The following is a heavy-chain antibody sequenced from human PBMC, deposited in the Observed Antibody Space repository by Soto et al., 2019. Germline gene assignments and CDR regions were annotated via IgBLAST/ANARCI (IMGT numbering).Heavy chain of an antibody. CDR1: GFTFSSYD. CDR3: ARSQPSSWNGNGGMDV. CDR2: IGTAGDT. D-gene: IGHD6-13*01. Sequence: GGSLRLSCAASGFTFSSYDMHWVRQATGKGLEWVSAIGTAGDTYYPGSVKGRFTISRENAKNSLYLQMNSLRAEDTAVYYCARSQPSSWNGNGGMDVWGQGTTVTVSS. V-gene: IGHV3-13*01. J-gene: IGHJ6*02.